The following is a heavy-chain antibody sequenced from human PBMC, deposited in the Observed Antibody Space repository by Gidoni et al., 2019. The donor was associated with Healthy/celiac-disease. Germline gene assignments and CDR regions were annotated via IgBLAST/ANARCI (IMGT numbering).Heavy chain of an antibody. J-gene: IGHJ6*02. Sequence: EVQLVQSGAEVKTPGESLKISCKGSGYSFTSYWIGWVRQMPGKGLEWMGIIYPGDSDTRYSPSFQGQVTISADKSISTAYLQWGSLKASDTAMYYCARIVPDFTNGVCYTNYYYYGMDVWGQGTTVTVSS. CDR1: GYSFTSYW. V-gene: IGHV5-51*01. CDR3: ARIVPDFTNGVCYTNYYYYGMDV. CDR2: IYPGDSDT. D-gene: IGHD2-8*01.